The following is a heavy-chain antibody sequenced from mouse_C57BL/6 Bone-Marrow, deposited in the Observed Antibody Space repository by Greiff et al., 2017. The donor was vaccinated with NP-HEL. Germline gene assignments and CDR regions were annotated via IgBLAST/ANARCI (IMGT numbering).Heavy chain of an antibody. CDR3: TRGDHRFAY. J-gene: IGHJ3*01. Sequence: PVQQSGAELVRPGASVTLSCKASGYTFTDYEMHWVKQTPVHGLEWIGAIDPETGGTAYNQKFKGKAILTADKSSSTAYMELRSLTSEDSAVDYCTRGDHRFAYWGQGTLVTVSA. CDR2: IDPETGGT. V-gene: IGHV1-15*01. D-gene: IGHD3-3*01. CDR1: GYTFTDYE.